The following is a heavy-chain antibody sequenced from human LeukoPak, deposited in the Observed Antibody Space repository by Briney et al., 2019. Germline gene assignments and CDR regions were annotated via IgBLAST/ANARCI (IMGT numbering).Heavy chain of an antibody. Sequence: GGSLRLSCVASGFTFSNYDMHWVRHGTGRGLEWVSGIGTGGDTHYPDSVKGRFTISRENAKNSLYLQMNSLRVGDTAMYYCARAARFYGSSGAHAFDIWGQGTMVTVS. J-gene: IGHJ3*02. D-gene: IGHD3-22*01. CDR3: ARAARFYGSSGAHAFDI. CDR2: IGTGGDT. CDR1: GFTFSNYD. V-gene: IGHV3-13*01.